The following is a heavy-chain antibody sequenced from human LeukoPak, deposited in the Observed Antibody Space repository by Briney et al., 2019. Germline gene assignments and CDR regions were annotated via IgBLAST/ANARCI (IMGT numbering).Heavy chain of an antibody. CDR1: GFTFSNAW. D-gene: IGHD3-3*01. V-gene: IGHV3-15*01. CDR2: IKSKTDGGTT. Sequence: RGSLRLSCAASGFTFSNAWMSCVRQAPGKGLEWVGRIKSKTDGGTTNYAAPVKGRFTISRDDSKNTLYLQMNSLKTEDTAVYYCTTVASDFWSGYYVDYWGQGTLVTVSS. J-gene: IGHJ4*02. CDR3: TTVASDFWSGYYVDY.